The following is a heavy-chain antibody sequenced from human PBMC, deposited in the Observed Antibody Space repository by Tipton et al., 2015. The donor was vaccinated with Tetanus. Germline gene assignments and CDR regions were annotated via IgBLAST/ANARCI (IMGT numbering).Heavy chain of an antibody. CDR2: IFYTGSS. Sequence: TLSLTCAVSGVSMRSSTYFWGWIRQPPGKGLEWIGHIFYTGSSHYNPSFESRVTISVDTSKNQFSLNLSSVTAADTAVYYCARRSYCSSSRCFDAFDLWGQGTMVTVSS. CDR1: GVSMRSSTYF. D-gene: IGHD2-2*01. CDR3: ARRSYCSSSRCFDAFDL. J-gene: IGHJ3*01. V-gene: IGHV4-39*07.